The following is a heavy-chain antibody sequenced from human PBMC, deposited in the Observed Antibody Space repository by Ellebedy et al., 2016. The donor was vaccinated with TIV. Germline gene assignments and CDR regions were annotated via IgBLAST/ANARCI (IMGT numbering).Heavy chain of an antibody. D-gene: IGHD6-13*01. CDR3: VRGLGIARF. V-gene: IGHV4-38-2*01. CDR2: IYSSGST. Sequence: MPGGSLRLSCAASGFTFSNYAMNWVRQPPGKGLEWIGSIYSSGSTYYNPSLKSRLSISVDTSKNQFSLNLTSVTAAYRAVYYCVRGLGIARFWGQGTLVTVSS. CDR1: GFTFSNYA. J-gene: IGHJ4*02.